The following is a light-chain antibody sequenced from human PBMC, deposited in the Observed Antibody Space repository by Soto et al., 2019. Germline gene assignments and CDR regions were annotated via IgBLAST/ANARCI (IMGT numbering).Light chain of an antibody. CDR3: AAWDDTVRTYV. V-gene: IGLV1-47*01. J-gene: IGLJ1*01. CDR2: RDN. Sequence: QSVLTQPPSVSGTPGQRVTISCSGGISNIGTNYVHWCQQLPGTAPKVLSNRDNQRPSGVPDRFSGSKSGTSASLAISGLRSEDEAEYYCAAWDDTVRTYVFGTGTKLTVL. CDR1: ISNIGTNY.